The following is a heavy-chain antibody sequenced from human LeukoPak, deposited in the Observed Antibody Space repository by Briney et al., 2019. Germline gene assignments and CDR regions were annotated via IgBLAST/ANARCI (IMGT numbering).Heavy chain of an antibody. CDR1: GYTVSIYG. CDR2: ISAYNANK. V-gene: IGHV1-18*01. D-gene: IGHD1-26*01. CDR3: ARDFGSYNFIL. J-gene: IGHJ4*02. Sequence: ASVKLSCNASGYTVSIYGICWGCQAPGQGLGWVGWISAYNANKNYAQKLQGRVTMTTDTSTSTAYMELRSLRSDDTAVYYCARDFGSYNFILWGQGTLVTVSS.